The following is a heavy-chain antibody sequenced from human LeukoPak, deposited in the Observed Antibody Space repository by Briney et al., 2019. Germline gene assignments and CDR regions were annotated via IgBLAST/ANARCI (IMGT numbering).Heavy chain of an antibody. CDR2: MNHSGST. D-gene: IGHD2-8*01. Sequence: SETLSLTCAVYGGSFSGYYWSWIRQPPGKGLEWIGEMNHSGSTNYNPSLESRVTISVDTSKNQFSLKLSSVTAADTAVYYCASKTRTRYCTNGVCYGDYWGQGTLVTVSS. V-gene: IGHV4-34*01. CDR1: GGSFSGYY. J-gene: IGHJ4*02. CDR3: ASKTRTRYCTNGVCYGDY.